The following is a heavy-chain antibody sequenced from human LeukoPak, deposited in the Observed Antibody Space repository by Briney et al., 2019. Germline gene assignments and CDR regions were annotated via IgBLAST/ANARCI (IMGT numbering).Heavy chain of an antibody. D-gene: IGHD3-10*01. CDR2: IYYSGST. V-gene: IGHV4-59*12. J-gene: IGHJ4*02. CDR1: GGSISSYY. Sequence: SETLSLTCTVSGGSISSYYWSWIRQPPGKGLEWIGYIYYSGSTNYNPSLKSRVTISVDTSKNQFSLRLTSVTAADPAVYYCARALSGYGSGKGYFDYWGQGTLVTVSS. CDR3: ARALSGYGSGKGYFDY.